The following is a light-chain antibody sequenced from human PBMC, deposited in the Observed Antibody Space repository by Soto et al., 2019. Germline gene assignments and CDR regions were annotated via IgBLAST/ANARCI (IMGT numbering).Light chain of an antibody. J-gene: IGLJ1*01. Sequence: QSVLTQPASVSGSPGQSITISCTGTSSDVGGYDYVSWYQQHPGKAPKLMIYEVTNRPSGVSYRFSGSKSGNTASLTISGLLPEDEADYYCSSYTTSFAPYVFGTGTKVTVL. V-gene: IGLV2-14*01. CDR3: SSYTTSFAPYV. CDR2: EVT. CDR1: SSDVGGYDY.